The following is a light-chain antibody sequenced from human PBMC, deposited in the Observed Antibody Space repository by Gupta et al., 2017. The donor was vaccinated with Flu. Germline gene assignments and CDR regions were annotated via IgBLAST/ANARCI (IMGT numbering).Light chain of an antibody. CDR3: QQYNGT. CDR1: QSIGSW. Sequence: DIQMTQSPSTLSASVGDRVTITCRASQSIGSWLAWYQQKPGKAPKLLIYKASSLESGVPSRFSGSGSGTEFTLTICSLQPDDFATYYCQQYNGTFGQGTKVEIK. V-gene: IGKV1-5*03. CDR2: KAS. J-gene: IGKJ1*01.